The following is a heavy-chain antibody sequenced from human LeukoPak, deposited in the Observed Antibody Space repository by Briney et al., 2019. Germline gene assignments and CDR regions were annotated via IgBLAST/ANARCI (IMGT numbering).Heavy chain of an antibody. CDR1: GGTFSSYA. Sequence: GASVKVSCKASGGTFSSYAISWVRQAPGQGLEWMGGIIPIFGTANYAQKFQGRVTITADESTSTAYMELSSLRSEDTAVYYCARDPTPPVDTAMVNGNWFDPWGQGTLVTVSS. D-gene: IGHD5-18*01. CDR3: ARDPTPPVDTAMVNGNWFDP. V-gene: IGHV1-69*13. CDR2: IIPIFGTA. J-gene: IGHJ5*02.